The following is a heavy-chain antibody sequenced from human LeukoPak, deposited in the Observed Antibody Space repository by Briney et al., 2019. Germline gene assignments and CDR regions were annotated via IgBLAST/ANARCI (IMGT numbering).Heavy chain of an antibody. J-gene: IGHJ4*02. Sequence: VASLKVSSTASGYTFTSYYMHWVRQAPGQGLEWMGIINPSGGSTSYAQKFQGRVTMTRDTSTSTVYMELSSLRSEDTAVYYCARGRRCCEDYWGQGTLVTVSS. CDR1: GYTFTSYY. V-gene: IGHV1-46*01. D-gene: IGHD3-9*01. CDR3: ARGRRCCEDY. CDR2: INPSGGST.